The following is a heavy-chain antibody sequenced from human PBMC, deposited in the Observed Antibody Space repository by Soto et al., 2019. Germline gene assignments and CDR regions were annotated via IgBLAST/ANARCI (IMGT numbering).Heavy chain of an antibody. V-gene: IGHV3-15*07. CDR3: TTEHDSSGYYYIDYFDY. Sequence: GGSLRLSCAASGFTFSNAWMNWVRQAPGKGLEWVGRIKSKTDGGTTDYAAPVKGRFTISRDDSKNTLYLQMNSLKTEDTAVYYCTTEHDSSGYYYIDYFDYWGQGTLVTVSS. CDR1: GFTFSNAW. J-gene: IGHJ4*02. D-gene: IGHD3-22*01. CDR2: IKSKTDGGTT.